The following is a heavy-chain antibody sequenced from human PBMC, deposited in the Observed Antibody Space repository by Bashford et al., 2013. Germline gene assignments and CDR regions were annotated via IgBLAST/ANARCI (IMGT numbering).Heavy chain of an antibody. CDR2: IDPSDSET. D-gene: IGHD1-26*01. CDR1: GYSFTSYW. CDR3: ARGSSGSYVDY. Sequence: GESLKISCKGSGYSFTSYWISWVRQMPGKGLEWMGKIDPSDSETNYSPSFQGQVTISADKSISTAYLQWSSLKASDTAMYYCARGSSGSYVDYWGQGTLVTVSS. J-gene: IGHJ4*02. V-gene: IGHV5-10-1*04.